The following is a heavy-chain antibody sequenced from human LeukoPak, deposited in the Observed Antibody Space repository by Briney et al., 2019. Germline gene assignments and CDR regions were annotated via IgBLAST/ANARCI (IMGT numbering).Heavy chain of an antibody. D-gene: IGHD3-16*01. Sequence: GGSLRLSCAVSGFTFSDCAMSWVRQAPGRGLEWVSGFKADGTTYYADSVKGRFAMSRDISNNTLYLQMNSLRAEDTATYYCAKAPKWGSHKGYFDYWGQGTLVTVSP. J-gene: IGHJ4*02. CDR1: GFTFSDCA. CDR2: FKADGTT. CDR3: AKAPKWGSHKGYFDY. V-gene: IGHV3-23*01.